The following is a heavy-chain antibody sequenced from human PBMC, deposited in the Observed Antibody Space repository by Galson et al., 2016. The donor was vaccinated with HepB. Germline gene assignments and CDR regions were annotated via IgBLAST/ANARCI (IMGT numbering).Heavy chain of an antibody. D-gene: IGHD1-26*01. CDR3: ASITVGATTWDDY. Sequence: SLRLSCAASGFTFSSYAMHWVRQAPGKGLEWVAVISYDGSNKYYADSVKGRFTIPRDNSKNTLYLQMNSLRAEDTAVYYCASITVGATTWDDYWGQGTLVTVSS. J-gene: IGHJ4*02. CDR2: ISYDGSNK. CDR1: GFTFSSYA. V-gene: IGHV3-30-3*01.